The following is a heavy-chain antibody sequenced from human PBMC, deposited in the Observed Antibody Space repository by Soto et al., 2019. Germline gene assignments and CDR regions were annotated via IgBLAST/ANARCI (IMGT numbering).Heavy chain of an antibody. CDR1: GYTFTSYA. CDR2: INAGNGNT. CDR3: ARVGYYDSSGDYVFDI. D-gene: IGHD3-22*01. Sequence: ASVKVSCKASGYTFTSYAMHWVRQAPGQRLEWMGWINAGNGNTKYSQKFQGRVTITRDTSASTAYMELSSLRSEDTAVYYCARVGYYDSSGDYVFDIGGQGTMVTVSS. J-gene: IGHJ3*02. V-gene: IGHV1-3*01.